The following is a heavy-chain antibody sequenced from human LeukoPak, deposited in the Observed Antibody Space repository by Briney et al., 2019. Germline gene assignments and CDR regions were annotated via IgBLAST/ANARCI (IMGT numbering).Heavy chain of an antibody. CDR2: IYTSGST. D-gene: IGHD3-3*01. V-gene: IGHV4-4*07. Sequence: SETLSLTCTVSGGSISSYYWSWIRQPAGKGLEWIGRIYTSGSTNYNPSLKSRVTMSVDTSKNQFSLKLSSVTAAGTAVYYCAREGNDFWSGYRDYFDYWGQGTLVTVSS. CDR1: GGSISSYY. J-gene: IGHJ4*02. CDR3: AREGNDFWSGYRDYFDY.